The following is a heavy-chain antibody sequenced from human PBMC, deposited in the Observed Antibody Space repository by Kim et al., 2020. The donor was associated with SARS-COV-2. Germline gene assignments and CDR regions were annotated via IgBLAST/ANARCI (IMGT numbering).Heavy chain of an antibody. J-gene: IGHJ4*02. V-gene: IGHV3-21*01. CDR3: SRGGGRGYTRQLDY. CDR2: ISASSSSI. Sequence: GGSLRLSCTASGFAFNSYNMEWVRQAPGKGLEWLASISASSSSINYADSVKGRFTISRDNAKNSVFLQMSSLRAEDTAVYYCSRGGGRGYTRQLDYWGQG. CDR1: GFAFNSYN. D-gene: IGHD5-12*01.